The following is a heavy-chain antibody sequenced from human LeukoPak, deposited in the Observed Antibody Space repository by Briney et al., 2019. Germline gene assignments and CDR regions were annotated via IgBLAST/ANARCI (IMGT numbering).Heavy chain of an antibody. Sequence: GGSLRLSCAASGFTFSSYAMSWVRQAPGKGLEWVSATSGSGGSTYYADSVKGRFTISRDNSKNTLYLQMNSLRAEDTAVYYCARGRRTPAYGSGSYYRDWFDPWGQGTLVTVSS. V-gene: IGHV3-23*01. D-gene: IGHD3-10*01. CDR1: GFTFSSYA. CDR2: TSGSGGST. CDR3: ARGRRTPAYGSGSYYRDWFDP. J-gene: IGHJ5*02.